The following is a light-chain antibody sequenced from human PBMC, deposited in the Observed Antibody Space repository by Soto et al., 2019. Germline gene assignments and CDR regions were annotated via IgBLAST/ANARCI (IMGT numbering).Light chain of an antibody. CDR1: QDINNC. CDR3: QQYDNPLFT. J-gene: IGKJ3*01. Sequence: DIQMTQTPSSLSASVGDRVTITCQASQDINNCLNWYYQKPGKAPKLLIYDASNLETGVPSRFSGSGSGTDFTFTISSLQPEDIATYYCQQYDNPLFTFGPGTKVDIK. CDR2: DAS. V-gene: IGKV1-33*01.